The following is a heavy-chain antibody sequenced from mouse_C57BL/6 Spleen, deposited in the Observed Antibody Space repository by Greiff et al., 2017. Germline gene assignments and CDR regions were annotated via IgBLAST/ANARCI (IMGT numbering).Heavy chain of an antibody. CDR2: INPSTGGT. Sequence: VQLQQSGPELVKPGASVKISCKASGYSFTGYYMNWVKQSPEKSLEWIGEINPSTGGTTYNQKFKAKATLTVDKSSSTAYMQLKSLTSEDSAVYYCAGGADYWGQGTTLTVSS. J-gene: IGHJ2*01. CDR3: AGGADY. CDR1: GYSFTGYY. V-gene: IGHV1-42*01.